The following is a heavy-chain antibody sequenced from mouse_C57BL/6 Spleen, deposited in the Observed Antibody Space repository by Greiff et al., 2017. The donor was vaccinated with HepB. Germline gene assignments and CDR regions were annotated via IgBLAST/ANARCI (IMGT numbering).Heavy chain of an antibody. Sequence: EVQLQQSGPELVKPGASVKISCKASGYSFTDYNMNWVKQSNGKSLEWIGVINPNYGTTSYNQKLKGKATLTGDQSSRSAYMKLNSLTSEDSAVYYCARSDDYGSPFDYWGQGPTLTVSS. J-gene: IGHJ2*01. CDR1: GYSFTDYN. V-gene: IGHV1-39*01. CDR2: INPNYGTT. CDR3: ARSDDYGSPFDY. D-gene: IGHD2-4*01.